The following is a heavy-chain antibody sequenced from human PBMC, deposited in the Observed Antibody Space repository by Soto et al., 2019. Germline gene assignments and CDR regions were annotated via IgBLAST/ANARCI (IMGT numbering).Heavy chain of an antibody. Sequence: PGGSLRLSCAASGFTFSSYAMHWVRQAPGKGLEWVAVISYDGSNKYYADSVKGRFTISRDNSKNTLYLQMNSLRAEDTAVYYCAREVRDGYNYFDYWGQGTLVTVSS. V-gene: IGHV3-30-3*01. CDR2: ISYDGSNK. CDR1: GFTFSSYA. D-gene: IGHD5-12*01. J-gene: IGHJ4*02. CDR3: AREVRDGYNYFDY.